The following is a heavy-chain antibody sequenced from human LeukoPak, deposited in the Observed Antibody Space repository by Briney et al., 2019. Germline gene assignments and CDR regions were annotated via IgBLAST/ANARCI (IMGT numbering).Heavy chain of an antibody. CDR2: TYYRSKWYT. J-gene: IGHJ4*02. CDR1: GDSVSSNSVT. Sequence: SQTLSLTCAISGDSVSSNSVTWNWIRQSPSRGLEWLGRTYYRSKWYTYYAVSVKSRISINRDTSKNQISLRLNSVTPEDTAVYYCARSTGPIDYWGQGTLVTVSS. CDR3: ARSTGPIDY. D-gene: IGHD1-1*01. V-gene: IGHV6-1*01.